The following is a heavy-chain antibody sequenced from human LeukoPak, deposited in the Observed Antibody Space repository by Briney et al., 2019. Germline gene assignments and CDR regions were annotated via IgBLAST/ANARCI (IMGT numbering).Heavy chain of an antibody. CDR1: GFTFSSYA. Sequence: GGSLRLSCAASGFTFSSYAMSWVRQAPGKGLEWVSAISGSGGSTYYAASVKGRFTISRDNSKNTLYLQMNSLRAEDTAVYYCAKRPAFRYYDSSDAHWGQGTLVTVSS. CDR2: ISGSGGST. V-gene: IGHV3-23*01. J-gene: IGHJ4*02. CDR3: AKRPAFRYYDSSDAH. D-gene: IGHD3-22*01.